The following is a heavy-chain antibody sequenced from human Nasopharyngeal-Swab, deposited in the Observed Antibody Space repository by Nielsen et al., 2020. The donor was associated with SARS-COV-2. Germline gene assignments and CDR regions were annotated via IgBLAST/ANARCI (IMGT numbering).Heavy chain of an antibody. CDR2: IYYTGST. D-gene: IGHD3-22*01. J-gene: IGHJ6*02. V-gene: IGHV4-39*01. Sequence: SETLSLTCTVSGGSISSHSYYWAWIRKPPGKGPEWIRHIYYTGSTHYNPSLRIRVTTSVDTSKNQFSLKLRSVTAADTDIYYCASPFILDGYNYYGLDVWGQGTAVSVSS. CDR1: GGSISSHSYY. CDR3: ASPFILDGYNYYGLDV.